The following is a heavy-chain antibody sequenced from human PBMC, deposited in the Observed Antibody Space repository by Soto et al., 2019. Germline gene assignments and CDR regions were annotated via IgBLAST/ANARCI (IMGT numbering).Heavy chain of an antibody. J-gene: IGHJ5*02. CDR1: GFTFSDSY. D-gene: IGHD3-3*01. CDR3: ARDYAHFGVVRRWFDP. V-gene: IGHV3-11*01. Sequence: GGSLRLSCAASGFTFSDSYMSWIRQAPGKGLEWLSHISNSGSATYYADPVKGRFTISRDNAKNSLYLQMNSLRAEDTAVYYCARDYAHFGVVRRWFDPWGQGTLVTVST. CDR2: ISNSGSAT.